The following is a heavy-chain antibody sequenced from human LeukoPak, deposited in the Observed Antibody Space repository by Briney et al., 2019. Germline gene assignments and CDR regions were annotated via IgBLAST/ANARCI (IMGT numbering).Heavy chain of an antibody. CDR2: IYHSGST. V-gene: IGHV4-38-2*02. D-gene: IGHD6-6*01. CDR3: ARSEYSSSASFDY. Sequence: PSETLSLTCTVSGYSISNGYYWGWIRQPPGKGLEWIGSIYHSGSTYYNPSLKSRVTISVDTSKNQFSLKLSSVTAADTAVYYCARSEYSSSASFDYWGQGTLVTVSS. CDR1: GYSISNGYY. J-gene: IGHJ4*02.